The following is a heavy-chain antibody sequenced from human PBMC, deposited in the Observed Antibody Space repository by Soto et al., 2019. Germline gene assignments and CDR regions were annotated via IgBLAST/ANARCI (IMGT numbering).Heavy chain of an antibody. CDR3: AKVVTPSTFYDSSGYSYKAAFDI. J-gene: IGHJ3*02. CDR1: GFTFNDYA. V-gene: IGHV3-9*01. D-gene: IGHD3-22*01. Sequence: EVQLVESGGGLVQPGRSLRLSCAASGFTFNDYAMHWVRQAPGKGLEWVSGITWNSGSIAYADSVTGRFTISRDNAMNSLYLQMKSLRTEDTALYSCAKVVTPSTFYDSSGYSYKAAFDIWGQGAMVTVSS. CDR2: ITWNSGSI.